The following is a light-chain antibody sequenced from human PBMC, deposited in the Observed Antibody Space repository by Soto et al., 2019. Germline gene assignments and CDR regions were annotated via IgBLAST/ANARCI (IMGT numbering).Light chain of an antibody. V-gene: IGKV1-39*01. CDR3: QESHSAPLT. CDR2: AAS. J-gene: IGKJ4*01. CDR1: QNIATH. Sequence: DIQLTQSPSSLSASIGDRVTITYRASQNIATHLNWYRQKPGKSPRLLIHAASTLESEVESRFSGSGSGTDFTLTIASLQTEDFATYYCQESHSAPLTFGGGTKIENK.